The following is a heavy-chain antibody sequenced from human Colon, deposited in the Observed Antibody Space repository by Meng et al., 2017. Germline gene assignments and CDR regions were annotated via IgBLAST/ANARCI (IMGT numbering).Heavy chain of an antibody. CDR2: ISGIDGST. J-gene: IGHJ5*02. D-gene: IGHD4-17*01. CDR1: GFAFSTYA. V-gene: IGHV3-23*01. CDR3: ARGGLGTAGTTRWFDP. Sequence: GESLKISCAASGFAFSTYAMSWVRQAPGKGLEWVSAISGIDGSTFYADSVKGRFTTSRDNSKNMLYLQLTSLRAEDTAVYFCARGGLGTAGTTRWFDPWGQGTLVTVSS.